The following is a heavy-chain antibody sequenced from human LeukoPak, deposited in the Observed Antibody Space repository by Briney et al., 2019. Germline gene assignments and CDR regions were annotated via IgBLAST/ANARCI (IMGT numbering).Heavy chain of an antibody. V-gene: IGHV4-59*08. CDR2: IYYSGST. D-gene: IGHD3-10*01. Sequence: PSQTLSLTCTVSGGSISSYYWSWIRQPPGKGLEWIGYIYYSGSTYYNPSLKSRVTISVDTSKNQFSLKLSSVTAGDTAVYYCARHQSPFITIIRGRNWFDPWGQGTLVTVSS. J-gene: IGHJ5*02. CDR3: ARHQSPFITIIRGRNWFDP. CDR1: GGSISSYY.